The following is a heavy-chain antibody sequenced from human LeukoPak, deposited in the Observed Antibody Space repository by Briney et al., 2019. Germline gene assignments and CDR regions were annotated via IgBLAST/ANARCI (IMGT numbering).Heavy chain of an antibody. Sequence: SVKVSCKASGGTFSSYAISWVRQAPGQGLEWMGGIIPIFGTANYAQKFQGRVTITTDESTSTAYMELSSLRSEDTAVYYCARDMGPTGTTGMGNWGQGTLVTVSS. CDR2: IIPIFGTA. V-gene: IGHV1-69*05. J-gene: IGHJ4*02. CDR1: GGTFSSYA. CDR3: ARDMGPTGTTGMGN. D-gene: IGHD1-1*01.